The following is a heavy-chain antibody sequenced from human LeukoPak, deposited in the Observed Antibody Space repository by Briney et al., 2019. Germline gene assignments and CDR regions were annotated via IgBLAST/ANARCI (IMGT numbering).Heavy chain of an antibody. CDR3: ARDSLNLYDILTGSSPPSYYYYYYMDV. D-gene: IGHD3-9*01. Sequence: SETLSLTCTVSGYSISSGYYWGWIRQPPGKGLEWIGSIYHSGSTYYNPSLKSRVTISVDTSKNQFSLKLSSVTAADTAVYYCARDSLNLYDILTGSSPPSYYYYYYMDVWGKGTTVTISS. J-gene: IGHJ6*03. V-gene: IGHV4-38-2*02. CDR1: GYSISSGYY. CDR2: IYHSGST.